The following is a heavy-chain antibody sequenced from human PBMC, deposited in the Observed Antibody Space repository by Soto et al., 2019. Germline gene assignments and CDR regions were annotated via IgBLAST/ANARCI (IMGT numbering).Heavy chain of an antibody. CDR2: ISTYNGNT. Sequence: QVQLVQSGAEVKKPGASVKVSCKASGYTFITYGVSWVRQAPGQGLDWLGWISTYNGNTRYAGRLQGRATMTTDTTTNTAYMELRNLRTHDTAVYYCARGPTDYYDNSANYFLDYWGQGTLVTVSS. D-gene: IGHD3-22*01. J-gene: IGHJ4*02. CDR1: GYTFITYG. CDR3: ARGPTDYYDNSANYFLDY. V-gene: IGHV1-18*01.